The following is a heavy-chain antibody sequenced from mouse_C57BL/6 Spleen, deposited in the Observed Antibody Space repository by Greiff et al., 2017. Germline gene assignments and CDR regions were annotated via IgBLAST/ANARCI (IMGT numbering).Heavy chain of an antibody. Sequence: VMLVESGGDLVKPGGSLKLSCAASGFTFRSYGMSWVRQTPDKRLEWVATISSGGSYTYYPDSVKGRFTISRDNAKNTLYLQMSSLKSEDTAMYYCARVITTVVATGAMDYWGQGTSVTVAS. J-gene: IGHJ4*01. CDR3: ARVITTVVATGAMDY. V-gene: IGHV5-6*02. CDR2: ISSGGSYT. D-gene: IGHD1-1*01. CDR1: GFTFRSYG.